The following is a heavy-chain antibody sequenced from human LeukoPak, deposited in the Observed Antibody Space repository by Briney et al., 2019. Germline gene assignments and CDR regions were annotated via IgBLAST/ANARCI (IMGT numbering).Heavy chain of an antibody. J-gene: IGHJ4*02. D-gene: IGHD3-16*01. CDR3: ARELGSGLANDY. CDR1: GYTFTGYY. Sequence: GSVTVSCKASGYTFTGYYMHWVRPAPGQGLEWMGWINPNSGGTNYAQKFQGRVTMTRDTSISTAYMELSRLRSDDTAVYYCARELGSGLANDYWGQRTMVADSS. CDR2: INPNSGGT. V-gene: IGHV1-2*02.